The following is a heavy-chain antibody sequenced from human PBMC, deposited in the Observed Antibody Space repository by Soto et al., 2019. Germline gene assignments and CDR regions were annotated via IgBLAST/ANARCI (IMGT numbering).Heavy chain of an antibody. D-gene: IGHD3-3*01. CDR3: ARDSRFLEWFDHYYFDY. J-gene: IGHJ4*02. CDR1: GFTFSSYS. V-gene: IGHV3-7*01. Sequence: GGSLRLSCVASGFTFSSYSMNWVRQTPGKGLEWVSNISKDGSEKYYVDSVKGRFTISRDNAKNSLYLQMNSLRDEDTAVYYCARDSRFLEWFDHYYFDYWGQGTLVTVSS. CDR2: ISKDGSEK.